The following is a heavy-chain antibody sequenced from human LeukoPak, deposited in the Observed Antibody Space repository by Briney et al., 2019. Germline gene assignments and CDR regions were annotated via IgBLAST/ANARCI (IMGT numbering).Heavy chain of an antibody. CDR2: FDPEDGET. D-gene: IGHD6-13*01. V-gene: IGHV1-24*01. J-gene: IGHJ4*02. CDR3: ATAPYPYSSSPYDY. CDR1: GYTLTELS. Sequence: GASVKVSCKVSGYTLTELSMHWVRQAPGKGLEWMGGFDPEDGETIYAQKFQGRVTMTEDTSTDTAYMELSSLRSEDTAVYYCATAPYPYSSSPYDYWGQGTLVTVSS.